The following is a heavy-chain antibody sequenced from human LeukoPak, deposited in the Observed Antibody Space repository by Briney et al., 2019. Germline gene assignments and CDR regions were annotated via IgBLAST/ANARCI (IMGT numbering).Heavy chain of an antibody. Sequence: GGSLRLSCAASGFTVRTSHMSWIRQAPGKGLEWVSLIYNTGNTHDADSVKGRFTISRDISKNTLYLQMSRLRSDDTAVYFCERADNGFDHWGQGALVTVSS. V-gene: IGHV3-53*01. D-gene: IGHD1-14*01. CDR1: GFTVRTSH. CDR3: ERADNGFDH. CDR2: IYNTGNT. J-gene: IGHJ4*02.